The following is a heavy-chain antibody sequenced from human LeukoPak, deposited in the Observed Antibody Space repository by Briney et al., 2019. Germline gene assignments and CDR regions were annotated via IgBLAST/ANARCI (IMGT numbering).Heavy chain of an antibody. CDR1: GGTFISHA. CDR2: IIPIFGTA. D-gene: IGHD2-15*01. CDR3: ARGPKGYCSGGSCFPLGY. V-gene: IGHV1-69*13. J-gene: IGHJ4*02. Sequence: SVKVSCKASGGTFISHAISWVRQAPGQGLEWMGGIIPIFGTANYAQKFQGRVTITADESTSTAYMELSSLRSEDTAVYYCARGPKGYCSGGSCFPLGYWGQGTLVTVSS.